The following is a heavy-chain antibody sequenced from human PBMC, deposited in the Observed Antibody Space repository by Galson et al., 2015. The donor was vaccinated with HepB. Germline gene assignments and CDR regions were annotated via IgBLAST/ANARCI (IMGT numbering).Heavy chain of an antibody. CDR3: AREATGKDAFDI. CDR2: INPNSGGT. J-gene: IGHJ3*02. Sequence: SVKVSCKASGYTFTGYYMHWVRQAPGQGLEWMGRINPNSGGTNYAQKFHGRVTMTRDTSISTAYMELSRLRSDDTVVYYCAREATGKDAFDIWGQGTMVTVSS. V-gene: IGHV1-2*05. CDR1: GYTFTGYY.